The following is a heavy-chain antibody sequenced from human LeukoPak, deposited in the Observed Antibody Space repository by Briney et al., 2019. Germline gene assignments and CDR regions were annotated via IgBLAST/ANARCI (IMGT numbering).Heavy chain of an antibody. D-gene: IGHD6-19*01. V-gene: IGHV3-23*01. J-gene: IGHJ4*02. CDR1: GFTFSSYG. CDR3: ASGPYSSGWYKY. Sequence: GGSLRLSCAASGFTFSSYGMSWVRQPPGKGLEWVSSISGSGGNTYYAGSVKGRFTISRDNSKNTLYLQMNTLRAEDTAVYYCASGPYSSGWYKYWGQGTLVTVSS. CDR2: ISGSGGNT.